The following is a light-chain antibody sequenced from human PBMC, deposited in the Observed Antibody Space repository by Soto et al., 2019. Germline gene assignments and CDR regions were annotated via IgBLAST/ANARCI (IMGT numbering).Light chain of an antibody. Sequence: VLTQSPATLSLSPGDRATLSCRAGQNINNFIAWYQHKPGQAPRLLIYDASNRATGIPGRFSGSGSGTDFTLTITSLESEDFAVYYCQHRGRFGQGTKGDIK. J-gene: IGKJ1*01. CDR3: QHRGR. CDR1: QNINNF. CDR2: DAS. V-gene: IGKV3-11*01.